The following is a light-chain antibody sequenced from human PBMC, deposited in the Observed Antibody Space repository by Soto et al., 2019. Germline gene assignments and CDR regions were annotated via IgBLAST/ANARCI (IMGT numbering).Light chain of an antibody. CDR3: QQYGSSRT. CDR2: GAS. Sequence: EIVLTQSPGTLSLSPGERAALSCRASQSVTSSFLAWYQQKPGQAPRLLISGASSRATGIPDRFSGSGSGTDFTLTISRLEREDFAMYYCQQYGSSRTFGQGTKVDIK. J-gene: IGKJ1*01. V-gene: IGKV3-20*01. CDR1: QSVTSSF.